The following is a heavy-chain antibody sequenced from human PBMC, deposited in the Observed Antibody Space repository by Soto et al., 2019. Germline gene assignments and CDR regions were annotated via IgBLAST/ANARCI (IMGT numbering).Heavy chain of an antibody. CDR2: IYYNGLT. V-gene: IGHV4-39*01. Sequence: SETLSLTCTVSDGSISTSAYWWGWIRQPPGKGLEWIASIYYNGLTYYGPPLKTRVTISIDTSKNQFSLKLASLTAADTAVYYCVRHPSDFWFDPWGQGTLVTVSS. D-gene: IGHD2-21*02. CDR3: VRHPSDFWFDP. J-gene: IGHJ5*02. CDR1: DGSISTSAYW.